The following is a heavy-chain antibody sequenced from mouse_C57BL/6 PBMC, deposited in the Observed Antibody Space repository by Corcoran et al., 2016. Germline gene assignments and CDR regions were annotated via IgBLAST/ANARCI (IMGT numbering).Heavy chain of an antibody. J-gene: IGHJ2*01. D-gene: IGHD2-2*01. CDR2: INPNNGGT. V-gene: IGHV1-26*01. Sequence: EVQLQQSGPELVKPGASVKISCKASGYTFTDYYMNWVKQSHGKSLEWIGDINPNNGGTSYNQKFKGKATLTVDKSSSTAYMELRRLTSEDSAVYYWARGGGYLFDYWGQGTTLTVSS. CDR1: GYTFTDYY. CDR3: ARGGGYLFDY.